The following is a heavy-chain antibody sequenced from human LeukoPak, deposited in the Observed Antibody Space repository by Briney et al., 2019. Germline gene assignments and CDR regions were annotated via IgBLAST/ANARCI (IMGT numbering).Heavy chain of an antibody. Sequence: SETLSLTCTVSGGSISSSNYYWGWIRQPPGKGLEWIGSIYYSGTTYYNPSLKSRVTISVDTSKNQFSLKLSSVTAADTAVYYCARHVPPGITVAGTLDYWGQGTLVTVSS. D-gene: IGHD6-19*01. CDR3: ARHVPPGITVAGTLDY. J-gene: IGHJ4*02. V-gene: IGHV4-39*01. CDR1: GGSISSSNYY. CDR2: IYYSGTT.